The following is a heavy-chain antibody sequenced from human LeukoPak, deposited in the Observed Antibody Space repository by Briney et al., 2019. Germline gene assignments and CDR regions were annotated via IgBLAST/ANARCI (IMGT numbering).Heavy chain of an antibody. J-gene: IGHJ4*02. CDR3: ARHPRLLGGFDY. CDR1: GGSISSSSYY. V-gene: IGHV4-61*05. D-gene: IGHD6-25*01. Sequence: SETLSLTCTVSGGSISSSSYYWGWIRQPPGKGLEWIGYIYYSGSTNYKPSLKSRVTISVDTSKNQFSLKLSSVTAADTAVYYCARHPRLLGGFDYWGQGTLVTVSS. CDR2: IYYSGST.